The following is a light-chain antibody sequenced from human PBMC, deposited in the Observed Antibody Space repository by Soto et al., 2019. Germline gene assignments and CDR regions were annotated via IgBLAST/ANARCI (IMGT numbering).Light chain of an antibody. Sequence: QSVLTQPPSASGTPGQRVTISCSGSSSNFGSNTVNWYQQVPGAAPKLLIYTNNERPSGVPDRFSGSKSGTSASLAISGLQSDDEADYYCATWADSMNVVFGGGTQLTVL. CDR3: ATWADSMNVV. CDR1: SSNFGSNT. J-gene: IGLJ2*01. CDR2: TNN. V-gene: IGLV1-44*01.